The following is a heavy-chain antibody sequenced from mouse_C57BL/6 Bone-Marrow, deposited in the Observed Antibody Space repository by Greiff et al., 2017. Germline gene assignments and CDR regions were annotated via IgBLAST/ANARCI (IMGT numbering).Heavy chain of an antibody. V-gene: IGHV5-6*01. CDR3: ARHGYYNFDF. CDR2: ISSGGSYT. J-gene: IGHJ2*01. Sequence: EVQLVESGGDLVKPGGSLKLSCAASGFTFSSYGMSWVRQTPDKRLEWVATISSGGSYTDYPDSVKGRFTISRDNAKNTLYLQMRSLNSEDTAMYCCARHGYYNFDFEGQGTTRTVTS. D-gene: IGHD2-3*01. CDR1: GFTFSSYG.